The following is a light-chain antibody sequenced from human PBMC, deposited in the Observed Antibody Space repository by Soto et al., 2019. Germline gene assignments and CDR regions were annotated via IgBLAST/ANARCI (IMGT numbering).Light chain of an antibody. CDR2: VNTDGSH. Sequence: QPVLTQSPSASASLGASVKLTCTLSSGHSNYAIAWHQQQPEKGPRYLMKVNTDGSHDRGDGLPDRFSGSSSGAERYLTISSLQSEDEADYFCQAWDTGIHVVFGGGTKLTVL. CDR1: SGHSNYA. V-gene: IGLV4-69*01. J-gene: IGLJ2*01. CDR3: QAWDTGIHVV.